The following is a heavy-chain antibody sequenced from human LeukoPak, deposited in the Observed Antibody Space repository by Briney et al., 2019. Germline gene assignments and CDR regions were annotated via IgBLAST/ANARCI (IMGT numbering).Heavy chain of an antibody. J-gene: IGHJ4*02. Sequence: SQTLSLTCAISGDSVSSNSGAWNWIRQSPSRGLGWLGRIYYRSKWKKDYAVSVGSRITINPDTSKNQFPLQLSSVTPEDTAVYYCARDWSGNVAIDYWGQGTLVTVSS. CDR3: ARDWSGNVAIDY. CDR1: GDSVSSNSGA. D-gene: IGHD3-10*01. CDR2: IYYRSKWKK. V-gene: IGHV6-1*01.